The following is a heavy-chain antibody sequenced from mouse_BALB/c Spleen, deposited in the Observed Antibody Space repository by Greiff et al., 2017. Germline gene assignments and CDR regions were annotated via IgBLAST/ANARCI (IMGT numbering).Heavy chain of an antibody. CDR2: IYPGSGST. CDR3: ARRGNRYFDV. CDR1: GYTFTDYV. Sequence: VQVVESGPELVKPGASVKMSCKASGYTFTDYVISWVKQRTGQGLEWIGEIYPGSGSTYYNEKFKGKATLTADKSSNTAYMQLSSLTSEDSAVYFCARRGNRYFDVWGAGTTVTVSS. D-gene: IGHD4-1*01. J-gene: IGHJ1*01. V-gene: IGHV1-77*01.